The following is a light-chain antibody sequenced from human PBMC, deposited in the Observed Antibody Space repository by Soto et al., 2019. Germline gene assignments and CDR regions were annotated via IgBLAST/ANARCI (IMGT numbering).Light chain of an antibody. Sequence: DIQLTQSPSFLSASVGDRVTITCRASQGISSYLAWYQQKPGKAPKLLIYAASTLQSGVPLRFSGSGSGTSFPLTISSLQPEDFATYSCQQLLSYPITFGQGTRLEI. CDR3: QQLLSYPIT. CDR2: AAS. V-gene: IGKV1-9*01. CDR1: QGISSY. J-gene: IGKJ5*01.